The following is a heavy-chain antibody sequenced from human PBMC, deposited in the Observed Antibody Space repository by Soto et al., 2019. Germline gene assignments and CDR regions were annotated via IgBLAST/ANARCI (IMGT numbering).Heavy chain of an antibody. V-gene: IGHV1-3*01. CDR3: ARGPGGPDGPGDY. J-gene: IGHJ4*02. D-gene: IGHD2-15*01. CDR2: INAGNGNT. CDR1: GYTFTSYA. Sequence: QVQLVQSGAEVKKPGASGKVPCKAPGYTFTSYAMHWVRQAPGQRLEWMGWINAGNGNTKYSQKFQGRVTITRDTSASTAYMELSSLRSEDTAVYYCARGPGGPDGPGDYWGQGTLVTVSS.